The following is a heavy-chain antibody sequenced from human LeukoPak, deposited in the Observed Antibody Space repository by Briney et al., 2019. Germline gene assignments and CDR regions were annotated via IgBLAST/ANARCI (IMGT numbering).Heavy chain of an antibody. J-gene: IGHJ4*02. Sequence: SETLSLTCAVYGGSFSGYYWSWIRQPPGKGLEWIGEINHSGSTNYNPSLKSRVTISVDTSKNQFSLKLSSVTAADTAVYYCAGGSGFRTFFGYWGQGTLVTVSS. D-gene: IGHD3-10*01. CDR3: AGGSGFRTFFGY. CDR1: GGSFSGYY. V-gene: IGHV4-34*01. CDR2: INHSGST.